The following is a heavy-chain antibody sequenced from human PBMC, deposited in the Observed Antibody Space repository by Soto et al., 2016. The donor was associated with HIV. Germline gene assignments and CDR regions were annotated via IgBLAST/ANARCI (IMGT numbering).Heavy chain of an antibody. CDR3: ARLRVTTFFDAFDI. D-gene: IGHD4-17*01. J-gene: IGHJ3*02. CDR1: GGSISRSSYY. CDR2: FFYSGSS. V-gene: IGHV4-39*01. Sequence: QLQLQESGPGLVKPSETLSLTCTVSGGSISRSSYYWGWIRQPPGKGLVWIGSFFYSGSSYYNPSLKSRVTISVDTSKNQFSLKLSSVTAADTAVYYCARLRVTTFFDAFDIWGLRDNGHRLF.